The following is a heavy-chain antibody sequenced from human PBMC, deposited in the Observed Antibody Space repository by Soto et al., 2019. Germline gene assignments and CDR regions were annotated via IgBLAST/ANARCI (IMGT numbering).Heavy chain of an antibody. CDR2: VSRGGST. D-gene: IGHD2-15*01. J-gene: IGHJ4*02. V-gene: IGHV3-23*01. CDR1: GFTFTSYA. CDR3: AKRRGAGGHFDY. Sequence: GGSLRLSCAASGFTFTSYAMGWVRRAPGKGLECVSVVSRGGSTHYADSVTGRFIVSRDNSKNTVSLQMNSLRADDTAVYYCAKRRGAGGHFDYWGQGALVTVSS.